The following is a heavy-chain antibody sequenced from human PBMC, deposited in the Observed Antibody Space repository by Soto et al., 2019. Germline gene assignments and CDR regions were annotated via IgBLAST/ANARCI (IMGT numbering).Heavy chain of an antibody. CDR3: ARGGYDSSGYYFDY. D-gene: IGHD3-22*01. CDR1: GVSFSGYY. J-gene: IGHJ4*02. Sequence: SETLSLTCAVYGVSFSGYYWSWIRQPPGKGLEWIGEINHSGSTNYNPSLKSRVTISVDTSKNQFSLKLSSVTAADTAVYYCARGGYDSSGYYFDYWGQGTLVTVSS. V-gene: IGHV4-34*01. CDR2: INHSGST.